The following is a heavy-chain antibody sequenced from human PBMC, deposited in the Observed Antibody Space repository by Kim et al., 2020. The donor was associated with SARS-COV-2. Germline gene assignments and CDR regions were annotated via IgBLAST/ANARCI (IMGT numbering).Heavy chain of an antibody. V-gene: IGHV3-48*02. CDR3: VREQPEN. CDR2: ISSSSTTI. Sequence: GGSLRLSCAASGFTFNSYSMNWVRQAPGKGLEWVSYISSSSTTIYYADSVKGRFTISRDNAKNSLFLQMNSLRDDDTAVYYCVREQPENWGQGTLVTVSS. J-gene: IGHJ4*02. CDR1: GFTFNSYS. D-gene: IGHD6-13*01.